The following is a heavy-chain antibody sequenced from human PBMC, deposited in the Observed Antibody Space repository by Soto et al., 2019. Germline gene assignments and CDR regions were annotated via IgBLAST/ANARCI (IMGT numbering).Heavy chain of an antibody. Sequence: GGSLRLSCAASGFTFSSYDMHWVRQATGKGLEWVSAIGTAGDTYYPGSVKGRFTISRENAKNSLYLQMNSLRAEDTAVYYCARGGVGPIAVAGTFRFDPWGQGTLVTVSS. CDR2: IGTAGDT. CDR3: ARGGVGPIAVAGTFRFDP. CDR1: GFTFSSYD. D-gene: IGHD6-19*01. J-gene: IGHJ5*02. V-gene: IGHV3-13*01.